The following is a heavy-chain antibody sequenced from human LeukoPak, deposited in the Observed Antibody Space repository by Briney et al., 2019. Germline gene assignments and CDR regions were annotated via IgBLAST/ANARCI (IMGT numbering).Heavy chain of an antibody. V-gene: IGHV3-30-3*01. CDR3: ARAEKSDYGDYRYYYYGMDV. CDR1: GFTFSSYA. Sequence: PGGSLRLSCAASGFTFSSYAMHWVRQAPGKGLEWVAVISYDGSNKYYADSVKGRLTISRDNSKNTLYLQMNSLRAEDTAVYYCARAEKSDYGDYRYYYYGMDVWGQGTTVTVSS. CDR2: ISYDGSNK. D-gene: IGHD4-17*01. J-gene: IGHJ6*02.